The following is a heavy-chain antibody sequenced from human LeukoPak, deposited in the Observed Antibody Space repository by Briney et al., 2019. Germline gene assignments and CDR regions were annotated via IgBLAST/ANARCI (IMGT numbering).Heavy chain of an antibody. Sequence: GGSLRLSCAASGFTFSSYAMHWVRQAPGKGLEWVAVISYDGSNKYYADSVKGRFTISRDNSKNTLYLQMNSLRAEDTAVYYCARNWNYANHAFDIWGQGTMVTVSS. D-gene: IGHD1-7*01. CDR2: ISYDGSNK. J-gene: IGHJ3*02. V-gene: IGHV3-30-3*01. CDR1: GFTFSSYA. CDR3: ARNWNYANHAFDI.